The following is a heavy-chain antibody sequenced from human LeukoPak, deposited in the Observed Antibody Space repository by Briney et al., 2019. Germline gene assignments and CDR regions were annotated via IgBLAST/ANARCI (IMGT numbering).Heavy chain of an antibody. CDR3: ARVSFHYHSGNYGWYFDS. CDR2: IYYAGIT. Sequence: SETLSLTCTVSGGSISGHYWSLIRQPPGKGLEWIGYIYYAGITKYNPSLKSRVTISVDTSKNQFSLRLTSVTAADTAVYYCARVSFHYHSGNYGWYFDSWGQGTLVTVSS. J-gene: IGHJ4*02. CDR1: GGSISGHY. V-gene: IGHV4-59*11. D-gene: IGHD3-10*01.